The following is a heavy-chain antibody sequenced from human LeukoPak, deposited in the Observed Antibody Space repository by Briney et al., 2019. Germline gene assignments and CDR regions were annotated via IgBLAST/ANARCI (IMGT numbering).Heavy chain of an antibody. CDR3: AKDRSGSYELDI. J-gene: IGHJ3*02. CDR1: GFTFSSYG. CDR2: ISYDGSHK. D-gene: IGHD1-26*01. V-gene: IGHV3-30*18. Sequence: GGSLRLSCAASGFTFSSYGMHWVRQAPGKGLEWVAVISYDGSHKYYADSVKGRFTISRDNSKNTLYLQMSSLRAEDTAVYYCAKDRSGSYELDIWGQGTMVTVSS.